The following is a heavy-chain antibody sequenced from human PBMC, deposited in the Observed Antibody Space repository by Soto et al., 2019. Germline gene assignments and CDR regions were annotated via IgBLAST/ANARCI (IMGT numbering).Heavy chain of an antibody. D-gene: IGHD2-2*02. V-gene: IGHV1-69*01. Sequence: QEQLVQSGAEVKKPGSSVKVSCKASGGIFSSYAISWVRQAPGQGLEWMGGIIPIFGTANYAQKFQGRVTITADESTNTAYMDLSSLKSDDTAVYYCAREGRGKKAGYNGLVSLGYWGQGTLVTVSS. CDR3: AREGRGKKAGYNGLVSLGY. CDR2: IIPIFGTA. CDR1: GGIFSSYA. J-gene: IGHJ4*02.